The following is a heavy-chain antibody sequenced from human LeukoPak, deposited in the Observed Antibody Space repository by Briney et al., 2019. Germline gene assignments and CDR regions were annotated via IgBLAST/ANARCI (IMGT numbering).Heavy chain of an antibody. D-gene: IGHD2-15*01. CDR3: ARVEVVATYNWFDP. CDR1: GGSLSSGGYS. J-gene: IGHJ5*02. CDR2: IYHSGST. V-gene: IGHV4-30-2*01. Sequence: PLQTLSLTCAVSGGSLSSGGYSWSWIRQPPRNGLEWIGYIYHSGSTYYNPSLKSRVTITVDSSKNHFSLKLSSVTAADTAVYYYARVEVVATYNWFDPWGQGTLVTASS.